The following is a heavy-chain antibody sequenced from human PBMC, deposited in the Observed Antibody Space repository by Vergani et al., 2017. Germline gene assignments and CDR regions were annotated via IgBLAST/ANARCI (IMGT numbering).Heavy chain of an antibody. J-gene: IGHJ6*03. Sequence: QLLLQESGPGVVKPSETLSLICNVSGGSVSGSGYYWGWVRQSPGKGLEWIGTMYYSGSTYYNPSLESRVTMSVDTSKSQFSLKLSSVTAADTAVYYCARDTVTPQYYYYYYMDVWGKGTTVTVSS. CDR1: GGSVSGSGYY. CDR3: ARDTVTPQYYYYYYMDV. D-gene: IGHD4-11*01. V-gene: IGHV4-39*07. CDR2: MYYSGST.